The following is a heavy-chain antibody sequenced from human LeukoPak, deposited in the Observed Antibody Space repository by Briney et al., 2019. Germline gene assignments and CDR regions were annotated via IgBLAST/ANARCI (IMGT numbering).Heavy chain of an antibody. J-gene: IGHJ4*02. V-gene: IGHV4-34*01. CDR3: ARSIAAAGTIFDY. Sequence: SETPSLTCAVYGGSFSGYYWSWIRQPPGKGLEWIGEINHSGSTNYNPSLKSRVTISVDTSKNQFSLKLSSVTAADTAVYYCARSIAAAGTIFDYWGQGTLVTVSS. CDR1: GGSFSGYY. CDR2: INHSGST. D-gene: IGHD6-13*01.